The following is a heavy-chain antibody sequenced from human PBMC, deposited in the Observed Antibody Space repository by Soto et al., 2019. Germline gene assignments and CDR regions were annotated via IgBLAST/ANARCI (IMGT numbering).Heavy chain of an antibody. CDR1: GGSFSGYY. D-gene: IGHD6-13*01. CDR3: ARTYSSSWYVRDYYYYGMDV. V-gene: IGHV4-34*01. J-gene: IGHJ6*02. CDR2: INHSGST. Sequence: QVQLQQWGAGLLKPSETLSLTCAVYGGSFSGYYWSWIRQPPGKGLEWIGEINHSGSTNYNPSLKSRVTISVDTSKNQFSLKLSSVTAADTAVYYCARTYSSSWYVRDYYYYGMDVWGQGTTVTVSS.